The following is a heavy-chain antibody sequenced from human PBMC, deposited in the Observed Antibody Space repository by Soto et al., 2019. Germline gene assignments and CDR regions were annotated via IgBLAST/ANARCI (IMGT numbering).Heavy chain of an antibody. CDR3: ARGREVVRGVRLNYYYYYMDV. V-gene: IGHV1-8*01. J-gene: IGHJ6*03. CDR1: GYTFTSYD. Sequence: ASVKVSCKASGYTFTSYDINWVRQATGQGLEWMGWMNPNSGNTGYAQKFQGRVTMPRNTSISTAYMELSSLGSEDTAVYYCARGREVVRGVRLNYYYYYMDVWGKGTTVTVSS. D-gene: IGHD3-10*01. CDR2: MNPNSGNT.